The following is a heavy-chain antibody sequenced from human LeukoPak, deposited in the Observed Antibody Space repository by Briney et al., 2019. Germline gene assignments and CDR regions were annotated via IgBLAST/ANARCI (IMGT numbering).Heavy chain of an antibody. CDR1: GFTFDDYA. J-gene: IGHJ4*02. CDR2: ISWNSVSI. Sequence: GGSLRLSCVASGFTFDDYAMRWVRQAPGKGLEWVSGISWNSVSIGYADSVKGRFPISRDNAKNSLYLQMNSLRAEDTAVYYCAKGSAAARPYYFDFWGQGTLVTVSS. D-gene: IGHD6-6*01. V-gene: IGHV3-9*01. CDR3: AKGSAAARPYYFDF.